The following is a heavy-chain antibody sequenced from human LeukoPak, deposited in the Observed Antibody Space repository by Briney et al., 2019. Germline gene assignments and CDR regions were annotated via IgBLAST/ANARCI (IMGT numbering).Heavy chain of an antibody. CDR2: ISSGSSSR. Sequence: GGSLRLSCAASGFTFNTFDMTWVRQAPGKGREWVSYISSGSSSRYYADSVKGRFTISRDNAKNSLYLQMNSLRAEDTAVYYCAREFYYYDSSGYYREEGAFDIWGQGTMVTVSS. CDR3: AREFYYYDSSGYYREEGAFDI. CDR1: GFTFNTFD. V-gene: IGHV3-48*04. D-gene: IGHD3-22*01. J-gene: IGHJ3*02.